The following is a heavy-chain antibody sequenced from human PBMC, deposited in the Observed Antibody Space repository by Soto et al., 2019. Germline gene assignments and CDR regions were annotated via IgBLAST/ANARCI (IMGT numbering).Heavy chain of an antibody. CDR2: MQPSTGRT. D-gene: IGHD1-26*01. CDR1: GYSFTSLD. V-gene: IGHV1-8*01. J-gene: IGHJ4*02. CDR3: ARGVSAGVDY. Sequence: QVQLVQSGAEVREPGASVKVSCKASGYSFTSLDINWVRQTAGQGLEWMGWMQPSTGRTGYAQKFQGRVTMTRDTSINTAYMELTTLTSDDTDFYYCARGVSAGVDYWGQGTLVTGSS.